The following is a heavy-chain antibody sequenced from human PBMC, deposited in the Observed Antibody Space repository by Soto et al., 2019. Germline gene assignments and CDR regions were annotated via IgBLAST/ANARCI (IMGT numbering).Heavy chain of an antibody. J-gene: IGHJ4*02. V-gene: IGHV4-30-4*01. D-gene: IGHD3-10*01. Sequence: SETLSLTCTVSGDSINTPHYYWSWIRQSPGKGLEWIGYIYYSGSTYYNPSLKSRVTISVDTSKNQFSLKLNSMTAADTAVYYCARHNYGSGSTYFDYWGQGTLVTVSS. CDR3: ARHNYGSGSTYFDY. CDR1: GDSINTPHYY. CDR2: IYYSGST.